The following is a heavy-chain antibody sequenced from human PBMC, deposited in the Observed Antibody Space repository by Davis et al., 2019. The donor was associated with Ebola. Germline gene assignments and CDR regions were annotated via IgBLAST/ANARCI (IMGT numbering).Heavy chain of an antibody. CDR2: IYYSGST. CDR3: ARARSYYDFWSGYFSP. D-gene: IGHD3-3*01. CDR1: GGSISSYY. V-gene: IGHV4-39*07. Sequence: MPSETLSLTCTVSGGSISSYYWSWIRQPPGKGLEWIGSIYYSGSTYYNPSLKSRVTISVDTSKNQFSLKLSSVTAADTAVYYCARARSYYDFWSGYFSPWGQGTLVTVSS. J-gene: IGHJ5*02.